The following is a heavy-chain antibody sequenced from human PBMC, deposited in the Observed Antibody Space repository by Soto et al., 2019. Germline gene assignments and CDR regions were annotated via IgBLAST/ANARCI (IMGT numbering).Heavy chain of an antibody. J-gene: IGHJ5*02. CDR2: IFSSGNP. CDR1: GGSISSGGYY. CDR3: ARHGRGDSRSFYSWFDP. Sequence: PSETLSLTCTVSGGSISSGGYYWSWIRQPPGKGLQWIGYIFSSGNPNYNPSLKSRVTISVDTSRNQFSLKLSSVTAADTAVYYCARHGRGDSRSFYSWFDPWGQGTLVTVSS. D-gene: IGHD3-22*01. V-gene: IGHV4-61*08.